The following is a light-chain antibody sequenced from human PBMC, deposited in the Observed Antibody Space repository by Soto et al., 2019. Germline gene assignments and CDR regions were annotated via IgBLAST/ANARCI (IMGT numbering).Light chain of an antibody. CDR1: QSVSSSY. J-gene: IGKJ1*01. V-gene: IGKV3-20*01. CDR2: GAS. Sequence: EIVVTQSPGALSLSPGERATLSGRASQSVSSSYLAWYQQKHGQAPRLLIYGASSRATGIPDRFSGSGSGTDFTLTISRLEPEDFAVYYCQQDGSSPRTFGQGTKVEIK. CDR3: QQDGSSPRT.